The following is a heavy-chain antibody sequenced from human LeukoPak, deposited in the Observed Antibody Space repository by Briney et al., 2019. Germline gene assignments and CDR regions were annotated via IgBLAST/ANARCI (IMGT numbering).Heavy chain of an antibody. CDR2: VYDSGST. D-gene: IGHD6-19*01. J-gene: IGHJ4*02. V-gene: IGHV4-59*08. CDR1: GGSITSYY. CDR3: ARGRDSGWYGEFGY. Sequence: SETLSLTCTVSGGSITSYYWNWFRQPPGKGREWIGYVYDSGSTNYNPSLKSRVTISADTSKNQISLKLTSVTAADTAVYDCARGRDSGWYGEFGYWGLGTLVTVSA.